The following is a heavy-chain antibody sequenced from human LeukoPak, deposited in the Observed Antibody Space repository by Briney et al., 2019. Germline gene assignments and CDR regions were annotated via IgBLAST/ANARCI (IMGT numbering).Heavy chain of an antibody. Sequence: PSETLSLTCAVYGGSFSGYYWSWLRQPPGKGLEWIGEINHSGSTNYNPSLKSRVTISVDTSKNQFSLKLSSVTAADTAVYYCASRGSGYSFDYWGQGTLVTVSS. J-gene: IGHJ4*02. V-gene: IGHV4-34*01. CDR2: INHSGST. CDR1: GGSFSGYY. D-gene: IGHD3-3*01. CDR3: ASRGSGYSFDY.